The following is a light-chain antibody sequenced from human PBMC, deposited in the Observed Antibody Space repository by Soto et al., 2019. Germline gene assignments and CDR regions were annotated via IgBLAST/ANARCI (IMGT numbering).Light chain of an antibody. CDR3: QQYNYWPPVT. CDR1: QTVSYN. J-gene: IGKJ4*01. V-gene: IGKV3-15*01. CDR2: GAS. Sequence: EIVMTQSPATLSLSPGETATLSCRASQTVSYNIAWYQQKPGLPPRLLIYGASTRATGIPARFSGSGSGTEYTLTISGLQSEDFAVYYCQQYNYWPPVTFGGGTKVDMK.